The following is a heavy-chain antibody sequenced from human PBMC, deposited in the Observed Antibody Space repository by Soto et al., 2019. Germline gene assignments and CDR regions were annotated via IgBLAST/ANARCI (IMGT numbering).Heavy chain of an antibody. CDR3: ASHDGVYGYPDAFDI. CDR2: IYYSGST. D-gene: IGHD5-18*01. J-gene: IGHJ3*02. V-gene: IGHV4-59*08. Sequence: QVQLQESGPGLVKPSETLSLTCTVSGGSISSYYWSWIRQPPGKGLEWIGYIYYSGSTNYNPSLQRRVPRSVDTSKNHCPLKLSSVTAADTAVYYCASHDGVYGYPDAFDIWGQGTMVTVSS. CDR1: GGSISSYY.